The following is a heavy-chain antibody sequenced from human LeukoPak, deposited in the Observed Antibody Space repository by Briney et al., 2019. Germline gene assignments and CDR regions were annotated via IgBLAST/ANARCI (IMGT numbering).Heavy chain of an antibody. CDR3: ARGIIVVVPAAMDDAFDI. Sequence: GGSLRLSCAASGFTFSSYGMHWVRQAPGKGLEWVAFIRYDGSNKYYADSVKGRFTISRDNSKNTLYLQMNSLRAEDTAVYYCARGIIVVVPAAMDDAFDIWGQGTMATVSS. CDR1: GFTFSSYG. D-gene: IGHD2-2*01. V-gene: IGHV3-30*02. J-gene: IGHJ3*02. CDR2: IRYDGSNK.